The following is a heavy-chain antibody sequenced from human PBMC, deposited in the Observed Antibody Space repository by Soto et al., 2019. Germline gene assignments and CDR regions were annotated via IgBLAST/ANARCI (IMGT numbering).Heavy chain of an antibody. J-gene: IGHJ6*01. V-gene: IGHV4-30-2*01. CDR1: VFSIISGCCS. D-gene: IGHD2-2*01. Sequence: SSTXSLTCSLAVFSIISGCCSLSWIRQPPGNALEWIGYIYHSGSTYYNTSLKSRVTISVDSSKNQLSLKLSSVTAADTALYYCARSGEIYQYGMELWGQGTTVNV. CDR3: ARSGEIYQYGMEL. CDR2: IYHSGST.